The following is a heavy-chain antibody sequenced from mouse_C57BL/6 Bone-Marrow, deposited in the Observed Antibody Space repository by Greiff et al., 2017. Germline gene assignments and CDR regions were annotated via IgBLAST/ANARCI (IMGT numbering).Heavy chain of an antibody. Sequence: VQLQQSGAELVRPGASVTLSCTASGFNIKDDYMHWVKQRPEQGLEWLGWIDTENGDTEYASKFQGKATITADTSSNTAYLQLSCLTSEDTADYYCTGSTLVTTGFAYWGQGTLVTVSA. CDR3: TGSTLVTTGFAY. CDR2: IDTENGDT. V-gene: IGHV14-4*01. CDR1: GFNIKDDY. J-gene: IGHJ3*01. D-gene: IGHD2-2*01.